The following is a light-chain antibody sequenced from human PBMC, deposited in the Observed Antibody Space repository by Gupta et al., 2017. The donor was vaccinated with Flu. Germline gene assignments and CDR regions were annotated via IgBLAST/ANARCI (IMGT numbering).Light chain of an antibody. J-gene: IGKJ3*01. Sequence: RAHVACRASQTRVPNHLAWYQVKPGQAPRLLIYGARNRASGVPDRFSGSGSGTDFTLTISRLEPEDFAVYYCQQYGGSPPITFGPGTKVD. CDR2: GAR. V-gene: IGKV3-20*01. CDR3: QQYGGSPPIT. CDR1: QTRVPNH.